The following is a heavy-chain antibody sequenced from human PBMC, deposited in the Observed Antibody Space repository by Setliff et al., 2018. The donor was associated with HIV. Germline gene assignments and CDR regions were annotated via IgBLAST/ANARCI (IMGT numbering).Heavy chain of an antibody. CDR2: INHSGST. CDR3: ARGGTVTMVRGRNWFDP. CDR1: GGSISSSDW. V-gene: IGHV4-4*02. Sequence: SETLSLTCAVSGGSISSSDWWSWVRQPPGKGLEWIGEINHSGSTNYNPSLKSRVTISVDTSKNQFSLKLSSVTAADTAVYYCARGGTVTMVRGRNWFDPWGQGTLVTVSS. J-gene: IGHJ5*02. D-gene: IGHD3-10*01.